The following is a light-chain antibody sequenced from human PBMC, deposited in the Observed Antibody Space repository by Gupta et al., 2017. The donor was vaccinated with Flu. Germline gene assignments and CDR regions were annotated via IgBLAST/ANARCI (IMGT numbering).Light chain of an antibody. V-gene: IGLV1-44*01. CDR3: ATWDDSQKEV. Sequence: QSVLTQPPSASGTPGQRVTISCSGSSSNIGTNTVNWYQQLPGTAPKLLIYNSNERPSGVPDRFSGSKSGTSASLAXSXLQSEDXGDYYCATWDDSQKEVFGGGTKLTVL. CDR1: SSNIGTNT. J-gene: IGLJ3*02. CDR2: NSN.